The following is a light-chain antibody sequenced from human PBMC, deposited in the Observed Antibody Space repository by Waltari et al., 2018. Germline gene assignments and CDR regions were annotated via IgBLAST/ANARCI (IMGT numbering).Light chain of an antibody. V-gene: IGLV2-14*03. CDR1: SSHAGPHNY. CDR2: DSP. CDR3: STSINTNTL. J-gene: IGLJ3*02. Sequence: QSALTQSASVSGSPGQSITLSCTGTSSHAGPHNYVFVAWYQQHPGKAPRLILYDSPNRPSGVSNRFSGSKSVNTASLTISGLQAEDEADYYCSTSINTNTLFGGGTKLTVL.